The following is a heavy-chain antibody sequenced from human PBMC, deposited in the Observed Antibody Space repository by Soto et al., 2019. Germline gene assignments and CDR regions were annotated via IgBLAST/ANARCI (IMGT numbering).Heavy chain of an antibody. V-gene: IGHV4-59*01. Sequence: QVQLQESGPGLVKPSETLSLTCTVSGGTISRYYWSWIRQPPGKELEWIGYMYNTGSTVYNPSFKSRVTISVDTSKNQSSLKLNSVTAADTAVYYWARDLWGYCGTDCSPLDVWGQGTTVTVSS. D-gene: IGHD2-21*02. CDR2: MYNTGST. J-gene: IGHJ6*02. CDR1: GGTISRYY. CDR3: ARDLWGYCGTDCSPLDV.